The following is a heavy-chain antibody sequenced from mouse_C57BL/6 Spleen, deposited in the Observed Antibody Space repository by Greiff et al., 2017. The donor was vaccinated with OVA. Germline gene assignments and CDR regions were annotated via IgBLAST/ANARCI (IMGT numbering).Heavy chain of an antibody. Sequence: EVQLVESEGGLVQPGSSMKLSCTASGFTFSDYYMAWVRQVPEKGLEWVANINYDGSSTYYLDSLKSRFIISRDNAKNILYLQMSSLKSEDTATYYCASMITTDYYAMDYWGQGTSVTVSS. CDR1: GFTFSDYY. J-gene: IGHJ4*01. D-gene: IGHD2-4*01. CDR3: ASMITTDYYAMDY. CDR2: INYDGSST. V-gene: IGHV5-16*01.